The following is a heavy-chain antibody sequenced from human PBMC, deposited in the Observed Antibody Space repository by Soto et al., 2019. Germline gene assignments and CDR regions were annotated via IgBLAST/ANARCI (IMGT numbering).Heavy chain of an antibody. CDR1: GGSFSGYY. CDR2: INHSGST. CDR3: ARAYYYDSSGYYFHYYYGMDV. Sequence: PSETLSLTCAVYGGSFSGYYWSWIRQPPGKGLEWIGEINHSGSTNYNPSLKSRVTISVDTSKNQSSLKLCSVTAADTAVYYCARAYYYDSSGYYFHYYYGMDVWGQGTTVTVSS. D-gene: IGHD3-22*01. V-gene: IGHV4-34*01. J-gene: IGHJ6*02.